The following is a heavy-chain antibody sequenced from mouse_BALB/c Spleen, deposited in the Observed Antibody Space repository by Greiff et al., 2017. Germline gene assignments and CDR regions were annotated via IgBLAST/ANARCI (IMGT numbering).Heavy chain of an antibody. CDR1: GYTFSSYW. D-gene: IGHD2-4*01. V-gene: IGHV1-9*01. J-gene: IGHJ1*01. CDR2: ILPGSGST. CDR3: ARWDYDGYFDV. Sequence: QVQLQKSGAELMKPGASVKISCKATGYTFSSYWIEWVKQRPGHGLEWIGEILPGSGSTNYNEKFKGKATFTADTSSNTAYMQLSSLTSEDSAVYYCARWDYDGYFDVWGAGTTVTVSS.